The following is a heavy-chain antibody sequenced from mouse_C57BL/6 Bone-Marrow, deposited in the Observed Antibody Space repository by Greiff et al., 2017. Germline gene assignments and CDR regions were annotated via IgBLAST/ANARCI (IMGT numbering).Heavy chain of an antibody. CDR3: ARLIYYGNYVDFDY. J-gene: IGHJ2*01. D-gene: IGHD2-1*01. V-gene: IGHV4-1*01. CDR1: GIDFSRYW. Sequence: EVHLVESGGGLVQPGGSLKLSCAASGIDFSRYWMSWVRRAPGKGLEWIGEINPDSSTINYAPSLKDKFIISRDNAKNTLYLQMSKVRSEDTALYYCARLIYYGNYVDFDYWGQGTTLTVSS. CDR2: INPDSSTI.